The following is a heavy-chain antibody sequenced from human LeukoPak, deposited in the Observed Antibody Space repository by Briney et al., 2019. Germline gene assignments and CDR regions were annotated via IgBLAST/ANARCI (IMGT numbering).Heavy chain of an antibody. V-gene: IGHV1-18*01. J-gene: IGHJ4*02. Sequence: ASVKVSCRASGYTFTSYGISWVRQAPGQGLEWMGWISAYSGNTNYAQKLQGRVTMTTDTSTSTAYMELRSLRSDDTAVYYCARGQNYDILTAYVSWGQGTLVTVSS. D-gene: IGHD3-9*01. CDR2: ISAYSGNT. CDR1: GYTFTSYG. CDR3: ARGQNYDILTAYVS.